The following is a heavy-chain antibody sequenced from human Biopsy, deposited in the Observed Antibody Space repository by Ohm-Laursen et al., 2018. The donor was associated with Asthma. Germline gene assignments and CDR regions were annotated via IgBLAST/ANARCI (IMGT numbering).Heavy chain of an antibody. V-gene: IGHV4-61*08. Sequence: PSDTLSLTCSISGGSVSSRGYYWSWFRQPPGKGLEWIGFVYYSGTTNHNPSLTSRVTMTVDTSQNQFSLKLTSVTAADTAVYYCARERVTMTDKVIRAFDIWGQGTLVSVSS. D-gene: IGHD2-21*02. CDR3: ARERVTMTDKVIRAFDI. CDR1: GGSVSSRGYY. J-gene: IGHJ3*02. CDR2: VYYSGTT.